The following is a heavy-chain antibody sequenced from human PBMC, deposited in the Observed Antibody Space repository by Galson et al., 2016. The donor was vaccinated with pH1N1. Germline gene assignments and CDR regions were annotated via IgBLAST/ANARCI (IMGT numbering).Heavy chain of an antibody. CDR1: GYSFSSYW. J-gene: IGHJ4*02. V-gene: IGHV5-51*01. Sequence: QSGAEVKKPGESLKISCQVSGYSFSSYWVAWVRQMPGKGPEWMAIMYPDDSDIKYSPSFEGQVTIPADKSISTAYLQWSSLKASDTAMYYCARYSGSFFFDYWGQGTLVTVSS. CDR2: MYPDDSDI. CDR3: ARYSGSFFFDY. D-gene: IGHD1-26*01.